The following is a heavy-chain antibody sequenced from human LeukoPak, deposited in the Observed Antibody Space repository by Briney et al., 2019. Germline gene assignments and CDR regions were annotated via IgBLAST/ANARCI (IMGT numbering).Heavy chain of an antibody. V-gene: IGHV3-30*04. CDR2: ISYDGSNK. J-gene: IGHJ4*02. D-gene: IGHD6-13*01. CDR3: AMIRIAAGDFNY. Sequence: PGGSLRLSCAASGFTFSSYAMHWVRQAPGKGLEWVAVISYDGSNKYYADSVKGRFTNTSDNSKNTLYLQMNSLRAEDTAEYYCAMIRIAAGDFNYWGQGPLVTVS. CDR1: GFTFSSYA.